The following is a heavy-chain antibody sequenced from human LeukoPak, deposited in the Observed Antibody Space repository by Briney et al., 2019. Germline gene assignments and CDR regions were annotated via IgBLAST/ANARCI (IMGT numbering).Heavy chain of an antibody. CDR3: ARVELYFDY. V-gene: IGHV4-39*07. CDR2: IYYSGST. J-gene: IGHJ4*02. Sequence: SETLSLTCTVSGGSISSSSYYWGWIRQPPGKGLEWIGSIYYSGSTYYNPSLKSRVTISVDTSKNQFSLKLSSVTAADTAVYYCARVELYFDYWGQGTLVTVSS. D-gene: IGHD1-1*01. CDR1: GGSISSSSYY.